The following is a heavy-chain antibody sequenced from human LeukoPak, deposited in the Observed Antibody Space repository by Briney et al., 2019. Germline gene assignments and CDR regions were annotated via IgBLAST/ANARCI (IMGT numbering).Heavy chain of an antibody. V-gene: IGHV3-53*01. CDR2: IYSGGST. CDR3: AKRGVLSRVILVGFHKEAYYFDS. D-gene: IGHD3-22*01. Sequence: GGSLRLSCASSGFTDSSNYMSWVRRAPGKGLEGVSVIYSGGSTYYAASVKGRFTNSRDNPNNTLYLQMNSLRDEHTAVYFCAKRGVLSRVILVGFHKEAYYFDSWGQGALVIVSS. J-gene: IGHJ4*02. CDR1: GFTDSSNY.